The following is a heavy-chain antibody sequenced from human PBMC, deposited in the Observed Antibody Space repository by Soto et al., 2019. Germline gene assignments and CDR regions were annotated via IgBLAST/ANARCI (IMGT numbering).Heavy chain of an antibody. D-gene: IGHD3-10*01. V-gene: IGHV4-39*01. CDR1: GGSISSSSYY. CDR2: ISYSWST. CDR3: ARRRPLEYCSGSRGAFDI. J-gene: IGHJ3*02. Sequence: QLQLQESGPGLVKPSETLSLTCTVSGGSISSSSYYWGWLRQPPGKGSGWVGGISYSWSTYYNPSLKRRVTISVDTSKNQFSLNRSSLTAAYTAVYYCARRRPLEYCSGSRGAFDIWGQGTMGTVST.